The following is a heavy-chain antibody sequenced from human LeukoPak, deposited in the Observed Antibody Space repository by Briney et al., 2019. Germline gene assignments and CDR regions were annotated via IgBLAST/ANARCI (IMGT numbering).Heavy chain of an antibody. CDR3: ARSTLTYYYDSSGYRVDY. D-gene: IGHD3-22*01. J-gene: IGHJ4*02. Sequence: SETLSLTCTVSGGSISSYYWSWIRQPPGKGLEWIGYIYYSGSTNYNPSLKSRVTISVDTSKNQFSLKLSSVTAADTAVYYCARSTLTYYYDSSGYRVDYWGQGTLVTVSS. CDR2: IYYSGST. CDR1: GGSISSYY. V-gene: IGHV4-59*01.